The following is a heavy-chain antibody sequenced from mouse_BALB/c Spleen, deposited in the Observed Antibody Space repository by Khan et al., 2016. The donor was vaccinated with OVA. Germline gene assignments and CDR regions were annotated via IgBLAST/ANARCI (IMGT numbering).Heavy chain of an antibody. V-gene: IGHV1-77*01. CDR3: ARRNYFGYTFAY. D-gene: IGHD1-2*01. Sequence: QVQLQQSGAELARPGASVKLSCKASGYTFTDYYINWVKQRPGQGLEGIGEISLGSGDTYSNEKFKGKATLTADKSFNTVYKQLSSLTAEASAVYCCARRNYFGYTFAYWGQGTLVTVSA. CDR2: ISLGSGDT. CDR1: GYTFTDYY. J-gene: IGHJ3*01.